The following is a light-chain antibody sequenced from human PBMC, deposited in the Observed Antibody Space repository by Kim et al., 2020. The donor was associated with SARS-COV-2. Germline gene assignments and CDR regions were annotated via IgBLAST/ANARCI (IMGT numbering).Light chain of an antibody. CDR1: SSDFGGYNY. V-gene: IGLV2-8*01. J-gene: IGLJ1*01. CDR3: ASHGGYNYV. CDR2: EVS. Sequence: QSALTQPPSASGSPGQSVAISCSGTSSDFGGYNYVSWYQQHPGKAPKLVIYEVSKRPSGVPDRFSVSKSANTASLTISGLQAEDEADYYCASHGGYNYVFGTGTKVTVL.